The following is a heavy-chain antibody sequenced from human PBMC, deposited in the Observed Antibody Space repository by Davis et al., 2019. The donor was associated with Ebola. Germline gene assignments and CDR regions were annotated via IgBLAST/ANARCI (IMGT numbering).Heavy chain of an antibody. Sequence: GESLKISCSDSGVTFSSYAMHWVRQAPGKGLEWVAVISYDGSNKYYADSVKGRFTISRDNSKNTLYLQMNGLRTEDTAVYSCAKRKGWFGELSPLDYWGQGTLVTVSS. CDR1: GVTFSSYA. CDR2: ISYDGSNK. J-gene: IGHJ4*02. V-gene: IGHV3-30-3*02. CDR3: AKRKGWFGELSPLDY. D-gene: IGHD3-10*01.